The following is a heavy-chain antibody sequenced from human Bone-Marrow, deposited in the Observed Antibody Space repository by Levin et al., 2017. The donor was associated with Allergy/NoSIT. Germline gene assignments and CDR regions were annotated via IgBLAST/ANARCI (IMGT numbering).Heavy chain of an antibody. CDR1: GFTFINYG. CDR2: IRYDGNDK. J-gene: IGHJ4*02. CDR3: ARLGGGWAIDY. D-gene: IGHD6-19*01. V-gene: IGHV3-33*01. Sequence: PAGGSLRLSCAASGFTFINYGYYWVRQAPGKGLEWVALIRYDGNDKYYADSVKGRFTISRDTSKSTVYLQMNSLRVEDTAVYYCARLGGGWAIDYWGQGALVTVSS.